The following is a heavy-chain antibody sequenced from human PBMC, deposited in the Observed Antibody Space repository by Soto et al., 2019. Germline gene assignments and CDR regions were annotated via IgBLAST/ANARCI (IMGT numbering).Heavy chain of an antibody. Sequence: LSETLSLTCAVSGYSIISGYYWGFIRQPPGKGLEWIGSIYHSGSTYYNPSLKSRVTISVDTSKNQFSLKLSSVTAADTAVYYCASERAVQGLATPDFDYWGQGTLVTVSS. D-gene: IGHD5-12*01. CDR1: GYSIISGYY. CDR2: IYHSGST. V-gene: IGHV4-38-2*01. J-gene: IGHJ4*02. CDR3: ASERAVQGLATPDFDY.